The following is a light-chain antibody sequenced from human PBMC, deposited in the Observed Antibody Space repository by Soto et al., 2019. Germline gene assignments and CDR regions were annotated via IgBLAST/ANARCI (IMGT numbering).Light chain of an antibody. CDR1: QDISNR. J-gene: IGKJ2*01. CDR2: DAS. V-gene: IGKV1-33*01. Sequence: IQMTHSPSSLSASVLYRITITCQASQDISNRLNWYHQKPGKAPNLLIYDASNLAAGVPSGFSGSGSGTHFTFTITSLQPEDIGTYYCQNCFTVPYTFGQGTRWIS. CDR3: QNCFTVPYT.